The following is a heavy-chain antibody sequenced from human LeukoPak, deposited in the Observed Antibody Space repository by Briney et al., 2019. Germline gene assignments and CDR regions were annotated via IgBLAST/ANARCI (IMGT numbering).Heavy chain of an antibody. Sequence: GGSLRLSCAASGFTFSNYAMSWVRQAPGRGPEWVSSISSSSSYIYYADSVKGRLTIPRDNAKNSLSLQMNSLRAEDTAVYYCARIAMVRGIIIDAFDNWGQGTMVTVSS. CDR1: GFTFSNYA. CDR3: ARIAMVRGIIIDAFDN. V-gene: IGHV3-21*01. CDR2: ISSSSSYI. J-gene: IGHJ3*02. D-gene: IGHD3-10*01.